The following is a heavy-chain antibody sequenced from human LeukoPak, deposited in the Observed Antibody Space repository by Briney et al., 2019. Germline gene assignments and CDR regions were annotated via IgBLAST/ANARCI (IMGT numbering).Heavy chain of an antibody. J-gene: IGHJ4*02. D-gene: IGHD6-19*01. CDR1: GFTFRAND. Sequence: PGGSLRLPCAAPGFTFRANDMSWVRQAPGKGLEWVSSISSSSSYIYADSVKGRFTISRDNAKNSLYLQMNSLRAEDTAVYYCARDVSGWYYFDYWGQGTLVTVSS. V-gene: IGHV3-69-1*01. CDR2: ISSSSSY. CDR3: ARDVSGWYYFDY.